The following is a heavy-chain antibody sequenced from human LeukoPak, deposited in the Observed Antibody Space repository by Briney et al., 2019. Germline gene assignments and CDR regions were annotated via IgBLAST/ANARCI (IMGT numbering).Heavy chain of an antibody. CDR1: GFTFDDFA. CDR3: AKDHIEYSSSSFWSYFDY. CDR2: ISWNSGTL. Sequence: PGRSLRLSCAASGFTFDDFAMHWVRQAPGKGLEWVSSISWNSGTLAYADSVKGRFTISRDNAKNSLYLQMNSLRAEDTALYYCAKDHIEYSSSSFWSYFDYWGQGTLVTVSS. D-gene: IGHD6-6*01. V-gene: IGHV3-9*01. J-gene: IGHJ4*02.